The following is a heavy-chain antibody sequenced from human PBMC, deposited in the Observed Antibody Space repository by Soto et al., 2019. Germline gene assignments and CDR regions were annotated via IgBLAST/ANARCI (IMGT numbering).Heavy chain of an antibody. V-gene: IGHV4-31*03. J-gene: IGHJ5*02. CDR1: GGSISSGGYY. CDR2: IYYSGST. Sequence: TLSLTCTVSGGSISSGGYYWSWIRQHPGKGLEWIGYIYYSGSTYYNPSLKSRVTISVDTAKNQFSLKLSSVTAADTAVYYGARATYSRPSGNWFDPWGQGTLVTVSS. CDR3: ARATYSRPSGNWFDP. D-gene: IGHD6-13*01.